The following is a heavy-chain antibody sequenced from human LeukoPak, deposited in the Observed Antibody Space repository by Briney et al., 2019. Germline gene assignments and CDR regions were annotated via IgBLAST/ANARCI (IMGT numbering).Heavy chain of an antibody. CDR2: INHSGST. CDR1: GGSSSDYY. V-gene: IGHV4-34*01. J-gene: IGHJ4*02. D-gene: IGHD3-9*01. Sequence: PSETLSLTCAVHGGSSSDYYWSWIRQPPGKGVEWIGEINHSGSTNYDPSLKSRVTIAVDTSKNQFSLKLNSVTAADTAVYYCARGRVLPLRYVDWLLHGFDYRGQGTLVTVSS. CDR3: ARGRVLPLRYVDWLLHGFDY.